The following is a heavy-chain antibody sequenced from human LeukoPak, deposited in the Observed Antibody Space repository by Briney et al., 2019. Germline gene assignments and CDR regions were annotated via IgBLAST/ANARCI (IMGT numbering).Heavy chain of an antibody. J-gene: IGHJ6*03. D-gene: IGHD2/OR15-2a*01. V-gene: IGHV1-69*13. CDR3: ATRSIALLLGNYMAG. CDR2: IIPIFGTA. Sequence: AAVKVSCKASGGSFSSYAISWVRQAPGQGLEWMGGIIPIFGTANYAQKFQGRVTITEDESTTTSYMELSTLSSEDTTVYCSATRSIALLLGNYMAGWNEATSVTVSS. CDR1: GGSFSSYA.